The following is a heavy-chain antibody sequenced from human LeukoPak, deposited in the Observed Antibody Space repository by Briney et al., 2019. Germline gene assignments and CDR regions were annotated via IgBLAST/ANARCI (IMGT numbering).Heavy chain of an antibody. Sequence: SVKVSCKASGGTLRSYAISWVRQAPGQGLEWMGGTIPTFGTATCAQRFQGRVTITTDESRSTAYMELNSLRSDDTAVYYCVREGEPQTFAYWGQGTLVTVSS. V-gene: IGHV1-69*05. CDR3: VREGEPQTFAY. D-gene: IGHD3-16*01. J-gene: IGHJ4*02. CDR2: TIPTFGTA. CDR1: GGTLRSYA.